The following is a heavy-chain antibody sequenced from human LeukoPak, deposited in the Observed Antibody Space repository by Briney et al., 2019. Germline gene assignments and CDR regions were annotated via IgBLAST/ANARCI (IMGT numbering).Heavy chain of an antibody. V-gene: IGHV1-8*01. CDR1: GYTFTSYD. CDR2: MNPNSGNT. J-gene: IGHJ5*02. CDR3: ATSFLIAAAGTPWFDP. Sequence: GASVKVSCKASGYTFTSYDINWVRQATGQGLEWMGWMNPNSGNTGYAQKFQGRVTMTRNTSISTAYMELSSLRSEDTAVYYCATSFLIAAAGTPWFDPWGQGTLVTVSS. D-gene: IGHD6-13*01.